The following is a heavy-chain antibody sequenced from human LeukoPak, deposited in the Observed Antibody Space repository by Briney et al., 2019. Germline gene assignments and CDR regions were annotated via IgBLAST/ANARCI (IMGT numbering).Heavy chain of an antibody. V-gene: IGHV3-74*01. CDR1: GFTFSSHW. J-gene: IGHJ4*02. CDR3: ARERDRGSYRDDN. D-gene: IGHD1-26*01. Sequence: GESLTLSCAASGFTFSSHWMHWVRQAPGKGLVWVSRINSDGSSTTYADSVKGRFTISRDNANNTLYLQMDSLRAEDTAVYYCARERDRGSYRDDNWGEGTLVTVFS. CDR2: INSDGSST.